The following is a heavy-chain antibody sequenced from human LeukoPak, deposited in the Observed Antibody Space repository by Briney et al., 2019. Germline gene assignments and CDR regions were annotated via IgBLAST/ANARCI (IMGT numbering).Heavy chain of an antibody. CDR1: GYTFTSYA. CDR3: AIGYCSGGSCYSLDY. Sequence: GASVKVSCKASGYTFTSYAMHWVRQAPGQRLEWMGWINAGNGNTKYSQEFQGRVTITRDTSASTAYMELSSLRSEDMAVYYCAIGYCSGGSCYSLDYWGQGTLVTVSS. J-gene: IGHJ4*02. CDR2: INAGNGNT. V-gene: IGHV1-3*03. D-gene: IGHD2-15*01.